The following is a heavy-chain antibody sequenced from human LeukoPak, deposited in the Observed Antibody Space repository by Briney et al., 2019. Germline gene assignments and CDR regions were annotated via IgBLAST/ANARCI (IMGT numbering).Heavy chain of an antibody. CDR1: GFTFDSYA. CDR3: ARGRNSLYDFDY. D-gene: IGHD5/OR15-5a*01. J-gene: IGHJ4*02. CDR2: ISGSGGNT. V-gene: IGHV3-23*01. Sequence: PGGSLRLSCAASGFTFDSYAMTWVRQAPGKGLEWVSTISGSGGNTDYADSVKGRLTISRDNSRNTLYLQMNCLRVDDTAVYYCARGRNSLYDFDYWGQGTLVTVSS.